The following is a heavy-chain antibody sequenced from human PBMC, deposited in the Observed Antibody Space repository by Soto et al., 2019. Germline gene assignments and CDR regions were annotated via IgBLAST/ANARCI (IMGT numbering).Heavy chain of an antibody. CDR1: GLTLNGYS. CDR2: ISSSSTYI. CDR3: GRGIAVEDY. Sequence: EVQLVESGGGLVKPGGSLRLSCAASGLTLNGYSMHWFRQAPGKGLEWVSSISSSSTYIYYADSVKGRFTISRDNAKNSLFLQMNSLRAEDTAVYYCGRGIAVEDYWGQGTLVTVSS. J-gene: IGHJ4*02. D-gene: IGHD6-19*01. V-gene: IGHV3-21*06.